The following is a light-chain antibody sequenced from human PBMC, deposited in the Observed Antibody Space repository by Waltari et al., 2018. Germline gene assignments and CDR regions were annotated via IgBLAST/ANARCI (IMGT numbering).Light chain of an antibody. CDR1: QAITNY. CDR3: QRYDNLPIFA. J-gene: IGKJ3*01. CDR2: DAS. Sequence: DIQLTQSPSSLSASVGARVTITCLASQAITNYLNWYQQRPGKAPKLLIHDASKLETGVPSRFSGSQSGTVFTLTISNLQPEDVGTYFCQRYDNLPIFAFGPGTKVDI. V-gene: IGKV1-33*01.